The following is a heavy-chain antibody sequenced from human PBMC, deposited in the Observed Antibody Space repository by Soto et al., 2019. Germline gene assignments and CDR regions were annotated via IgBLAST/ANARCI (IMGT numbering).Heavy chain of an antibody. V-gene: IGHV1-2*02. J-gene: IGHJ6*02. CDR2: INPNSGGT. CDR1: GYTFTGYY. CDR3: ARREGFTFGGVIVKGYYYCGMDV. D-gene: IGHD3-16*02. Sequence: GASVKVSCKASGYTFTGYYMHWVRQAPGQGLEWMGWINPNSGGTNYAQKFQGRVTMTRDTSISTAYMELSRLRSDDTAVYYCARREGFTFGGVIVKGYYYCGMDVWGQGTTVTVSS.